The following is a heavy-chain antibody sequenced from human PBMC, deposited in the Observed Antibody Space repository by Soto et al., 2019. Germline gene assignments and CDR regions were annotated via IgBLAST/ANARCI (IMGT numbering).Heavy chain of an antibody. V-gene: IGHV1-46*01. J-gene: IGHJ3*01. Sequence: ASVKVSCKASGYTFSSYYVHWVRQAPGQGLEWMGMINPSGGITSYAQKFQGRVTMTRDTSTNTVYIELTNLKSEDTALFYCARVLDYTTPVRAFDVGGQGTMVTVSS. CDR3: ARVLDYTTPVRAFDV. CDR2: INPSGGIT. CDR1: GYTFSSYY. D-gene: IGHD3-3*01.